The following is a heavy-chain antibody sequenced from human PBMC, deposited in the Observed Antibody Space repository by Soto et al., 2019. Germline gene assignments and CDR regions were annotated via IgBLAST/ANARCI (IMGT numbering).Heavy chain of an antibody. V-gene: IGHV3-30*18. CDR2: ISYDGSNK. J-gene: IGHJ6*02. CDR1: GFAFSGFD. CDR3: AKDFYGMDV. Sequence: GGSLRLSCAASGFAFSGFDMYWVRQAPGKGLEWVAVISYDGSNKYYVDSVKGRFIISRDNSKNTLSLQMNNLGPEDTAVYYCAKDFYGMDVWGQGTTVTVSS.